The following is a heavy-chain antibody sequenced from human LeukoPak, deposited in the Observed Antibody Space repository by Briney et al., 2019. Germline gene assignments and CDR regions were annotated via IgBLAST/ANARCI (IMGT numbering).Heavy chain of an antibody. V-gene: IGHV4-59*01. CDR1: GGSISSYY. J-gene: IGHJ5*02. Sequence: SETLSLTCTVSGGSISSYYWTWIRQPPGKGLEWIGYIYYSGSTNCNPSLKSRVTISVDTSKNQFSLKLNSVTAADTAVYYCARGRNWFDPWGQGTLVTVSS. CDR2: IYYSGST. CDR3: ARGRNWFDP.